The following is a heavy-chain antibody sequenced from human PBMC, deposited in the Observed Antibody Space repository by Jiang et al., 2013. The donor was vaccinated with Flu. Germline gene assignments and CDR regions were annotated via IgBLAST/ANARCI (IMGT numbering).Heavy chain of an antibody. D-gene: IGHD3-16*02. CDR1: GFTFSTYT. CDR2: ILFDGTYQ. J-gene: IGHJ5*02. V-gene: IGHV3-30*18. Sequence: GGGVVQPGRSLRLSCAASGFTFSTYTMHWVRQAPGKGLEWVAVILFDGTYQNYADSVKGRFTISRDNSKSTLYLQMDSLRAEDTAVYYCAKVSIVRSTYNWFDPWGQGTLVTVSS. CDR3: AKVSIVRSTYNWFDP.